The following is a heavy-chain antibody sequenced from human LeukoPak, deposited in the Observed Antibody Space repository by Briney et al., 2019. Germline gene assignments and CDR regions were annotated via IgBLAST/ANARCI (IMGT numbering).Heavy chain of an antibody. CDR3: ARHPRYFDWLSPRWFDP. J-gene: IGHJ5*02. D-gene: IGHD3-9*01. V-gene: IGHV4-34*01. Sequence: SETLSLTCAVYGGSFSGYYWSWIRQPPGKGLEWIGEINHSGSTNYNLSLKSRVTISVDTSKNQFSLKLSSVTAADTAVYYCARHPRYFDWLSPRWFDPWGQGTLVTVSS. CDR1: GGSFSGYY. CDR2: INHSGST.